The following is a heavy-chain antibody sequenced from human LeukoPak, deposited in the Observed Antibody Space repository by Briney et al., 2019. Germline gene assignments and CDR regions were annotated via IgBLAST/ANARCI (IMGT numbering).Heavy chain of an antibody. Sequence: PGGSLRLSCAASGFTFSSYWMSWVRQAPGKGLEWVSYISSSGSTIYYADSVKGRFTISRGNAKNSLYLQMNSLRAEDTAAYYCARDLFGLRKLNAFDIWGQGTMVTVSS. CDR3: ARDLFGLRKLNAFDI. D-gene: IGHD3-3*01. V-gene: IGHV3-48*04. J-gene: IGHJ3*02. CDR1: GFTFSSYW. CDR2: ISSSGSTI.